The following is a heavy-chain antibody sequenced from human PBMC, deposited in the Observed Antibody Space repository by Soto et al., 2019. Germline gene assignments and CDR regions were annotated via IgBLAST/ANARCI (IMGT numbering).Heavy chain of an antibody. CDR2: IKQDGSEK. V-gene: IGHV3-7*04. J-gene: IGHJ4*02. D-gene: IGHD3-16*01. Sequence: EVQLVESGGGLVQPGGSLRLSCSASGFTFSTYWMSWVRQAPGKGLEWVANIKQDGSEKYYVDSVKGRFTISRDNAKNSRYLQRDSLRAEDPAVYYCAWGWAHFDSWGKGTLVTVSS. CDR1: GFTFSTYW. CDR3: AWGWAHFDS.